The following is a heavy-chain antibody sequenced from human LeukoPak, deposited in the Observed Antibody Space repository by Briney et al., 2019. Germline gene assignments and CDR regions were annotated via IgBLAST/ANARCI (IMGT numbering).Heavy chain of an antibody. CDR3: ARVTTVTPFDY. J-gene: IGHJ4*02. D-gene: IGHD4-11*01. CDR1: GGPISSGGYY. CDR2: IYYSGST. Sequence: SQTLSLTCTVSGGPISSGGYYWSWIRQHPGKGLEWIGYIYYSGSTYYNPSLKSRVTISVDTSKNQFSLKLSSVTAADTAVYYCARVTTVTPFDYWGQGTLVTVSS. V-gene: IGHV4-31*03.